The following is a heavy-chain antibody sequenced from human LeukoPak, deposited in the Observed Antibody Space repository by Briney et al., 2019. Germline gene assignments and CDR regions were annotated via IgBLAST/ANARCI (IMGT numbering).Heavy chain of an antibody. Sequence: GGSLRLSCAASGFTFSSYAMSWVRQAPGKGLEWVSAISGSGGSTYYADSVKGRFTISRDNSKNTLYLQMNSLRAEDTAVYYCARTTAMVTFLDYWGQGTLVTVSS. J-gene: IGHJ4*02. CDR1: GFTFSSYA. CDR3: ARTTAMVTFLDY. D-gene: IGHD5-18*01. CDR2: ISGSGGST. V-gene: IGHV3-23*01.